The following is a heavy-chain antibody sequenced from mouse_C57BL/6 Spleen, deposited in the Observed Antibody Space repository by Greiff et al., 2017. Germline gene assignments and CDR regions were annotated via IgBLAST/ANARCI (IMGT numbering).Heavy chain of an antibody. J-gene: IGHJ4*01. Sequence: VKLMESGPGLVAPSQSLSITCTVSGFSLTSYGVSWVRQPPGKGLEWLGVIWGDGSTNYHSALISRLSISKDNSKIQVFLKLNSLQTDDTATYYGAKGGGLRRRGAMDYWGQGTSVTVSS. CDR2: IWGDGST. V-gene: IGHV2-3*01. D-gene: IGHD2-4*01. CDR3: AKGGGLRRRGAMDY. CDR1: GFSLTSYG.